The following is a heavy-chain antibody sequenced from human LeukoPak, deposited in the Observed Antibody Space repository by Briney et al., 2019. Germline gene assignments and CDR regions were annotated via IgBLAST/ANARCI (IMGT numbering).Heavy chain of an antibody. CDR2: IYYNGST. J-gene: IGHJ6*03. CDR1: GGSISSYY. V-gene: IGHV4-59*01. D-gene: IGHD5-18*01. Sequence: SETLSLTCSVSGGSISSYYWSWTRQPPGKGLEGIGYIYYNGSTIYNPSLKSRVTISVDTSKNQFSLKLSSVPAADTAVYYCARSGYRYGVRYYYYMDVWGKGTTVTVSS. CDR3: ARSGYRYGVRYYYYMDV.